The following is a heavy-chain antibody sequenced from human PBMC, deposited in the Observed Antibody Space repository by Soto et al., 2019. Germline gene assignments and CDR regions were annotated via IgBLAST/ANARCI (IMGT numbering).Heavy chain of an antibody. CDR1: WYTLPSYD. Sequence: PSLKVSCSASWYTLPSYDINWVRKANSQGLEWMGWMNPNSGNTGYAQKFQGRVTMTRNTSISTAYMELSSLRSEDTAVYYCARSDTTINYRKYYFDYWGQGALVTVSS. J-gene: IGHJ4*02. CDR3: ARSDTTINYRKYYFDY. D-gene: IGHD1-26*01. CDR2: MNPNSGNT. V-gene: IGHV1-8*01.